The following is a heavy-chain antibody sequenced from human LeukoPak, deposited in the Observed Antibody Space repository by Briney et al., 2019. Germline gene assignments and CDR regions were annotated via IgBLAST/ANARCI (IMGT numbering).Heavy chain of an antibody. CDR2: ISAYSLNT. CDR3: ARDRAYDFLTGYYGTQSEMYYFDS. J-gene: IGHJ4*02. Sequence: GASVKVSCKASGYTFTSYGISWVRQAPGQGPEWMGWISAYSLNTNYAQNFQGRVTMTTDTSTSTAYMELRSLRSDDTAVFYCARDRAYDFLTGYYGTQSEMYYFDSWGQGTLVTVSS. CDR1: GYTFTSYG. V-gene: IGHV1-18*01. D-gene: IGHD3-9*01.